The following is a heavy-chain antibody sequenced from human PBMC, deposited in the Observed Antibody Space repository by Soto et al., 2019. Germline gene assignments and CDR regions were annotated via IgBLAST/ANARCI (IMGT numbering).Heavy chain of an antibody. V-gene: IGHV4-39*01. CDR2: IYYSGDT. Sequence: QLQLQESGPGLVKPSETLSLTCTVSGGSISSSGYYWGWIRQPPGKGLEWIGSIYYSGDTYFYPSLRSRVTISGDTSKNQFSLKLSSVTAADTAMYYCVRGGRYYMQETYYFDYWGQGTLVTVSS. CDR3: VRGGRYYMQETYYFDY. J-gene: IGHJ4*02. CDR1: GGSISSSGYY. D-gene: IGHD3-10*01.